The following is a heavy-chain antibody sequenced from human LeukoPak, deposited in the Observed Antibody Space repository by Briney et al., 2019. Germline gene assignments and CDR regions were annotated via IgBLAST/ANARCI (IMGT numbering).Heavy chain of an antibody. V-gene: IGHV4-61*02. Sequence: SETLSLTCNVSAYSITNGYYWGWIRQPAGKGLEWIGRIYTSGSTNYNPSLKSRVTISLDTSKNHFSLKLDSVTAADTAVYYCARTRRRGSGTSPNYYYYYMDVWGKGTTVTISS. CDR2: IYTSGST. CDR3: ARTRRRGSGTSPNYYYYYMDV. J-gene: IGHJ6*03. CDR1: AYSITNGYY. D-gene: IGHD3-10*01.